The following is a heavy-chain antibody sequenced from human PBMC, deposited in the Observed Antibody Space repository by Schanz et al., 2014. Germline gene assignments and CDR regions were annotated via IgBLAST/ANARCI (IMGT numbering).Heavy chain of an antibody. Sequence: EVQLVASGGGLVQPGGSLRLSCAASGFAFSSFAMAWIRQPPGRGLEWVSYIGNGGVTIYYADSVKGRFTISRDNSKNSLYLQMNSLRAEDTAVYYCARIGGSVFDYWAQGTLVTVSS. V-gene: IGHV3-48*03. CDR3: ARIGGSVFDY. CDR1: GFAFSSFA. J-gene: IGHJ4*02. D-gene: IGHD3-10*01. CDR2: IGNGGVTI.